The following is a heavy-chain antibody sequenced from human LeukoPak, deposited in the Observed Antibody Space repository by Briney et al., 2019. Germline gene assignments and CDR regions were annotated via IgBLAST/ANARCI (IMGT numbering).Heavy chain of an antibody. V-gene: IGHV3-74*01. CDR1: GLTPTRYW. CDR3: ARDLGDDPGVY. CDR2: INSNESST. Sequence: PRRSLSLSCAPSGLTPTRYWTDWGRQAPGEGLVWVSRINSNESSTSYADSVKGRFTITRDNAKNTLYLQMNSLRAEDTAVYYCARDLGDDPGVYWGQGTLVTVSS. D-gene: IGHD1-1*01. J-gene: IGHJ4*02.